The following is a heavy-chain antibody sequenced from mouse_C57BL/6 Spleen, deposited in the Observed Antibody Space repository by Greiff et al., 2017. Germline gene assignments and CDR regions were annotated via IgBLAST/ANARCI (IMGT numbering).Heavy chain of an antibody. CDR2: IDPSDSYT. V-gene: IGHV1-59*01. CDR1: GYTFTSYW. CDR3: ARPYGSSFYYAMDY. Sequence: QVQLQQPGAELVRPGTSVKLSCKASGYTFTSYWMHWVKQRPGQGLEWIGVIDPSDSYTNSNQKFKGKAKLTVDTSSSTASMQLSSLTSEDSAVYYCARPYGSSFYYAMDYWGQGTSVTVSS. D-gene: IGHD1-1*01. J-gene: IGHJ4*01.